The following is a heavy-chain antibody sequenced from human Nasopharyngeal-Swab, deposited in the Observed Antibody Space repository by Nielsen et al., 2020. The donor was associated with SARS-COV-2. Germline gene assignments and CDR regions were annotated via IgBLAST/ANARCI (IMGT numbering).Heavy chain of an antibody. CDR2: VYYGLAI. V-gene: IGHV4-39*01. Sequence: RQAPGKGLEWIGSVYYGLAIQYSPSLKSRATISIDTSKNQLSLEVTSVTVADTAVYYCARTHNWIDPWGQGTLVPSPQ. CDR3: ARTHNWIDP. J-gene: IGHJ5*02.